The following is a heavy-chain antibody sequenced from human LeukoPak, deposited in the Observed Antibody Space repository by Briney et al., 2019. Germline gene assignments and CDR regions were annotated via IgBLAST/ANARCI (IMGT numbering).Heavy chain of an antibody. Sequence: SETLSLTCTVSGGSISSYFWSWIRQPPGKGLEWIGYIYYSGSTNYNPSLKSRVTISIDTSKKQCSLKLSSVTAADTAVYYCARGSGWFFYWGQGALVSVSS. CDR1: GGSISSYF. D-gene: IGHD6-19*01. J-gene: IGHJ4*02. V-gene: IGHV4-59*01. CDR2: IYYSGST. CDR3: ARGSGWFFY.